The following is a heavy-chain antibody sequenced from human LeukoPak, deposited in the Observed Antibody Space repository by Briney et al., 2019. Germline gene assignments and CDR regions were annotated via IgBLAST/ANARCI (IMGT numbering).Heavy chain of an antibody. V-gene: IGHV4-59*01. CDR1: GGSISSYY. D-gene: IGHD1-26*01. CDR3: ARDSSGSYIDV. J-gene: IGHJ6*02. Sequence: PSETLSLTCTVSGGSISSYYWSWIRQPPGKGLEWIGDIYYSGSTKYNASLKRRVTISVDTSKNQFSLKVSSVTAADTAMYYCARDSSGSYIDVWGQGTMVTVSS. CDR2: IYYSGST.